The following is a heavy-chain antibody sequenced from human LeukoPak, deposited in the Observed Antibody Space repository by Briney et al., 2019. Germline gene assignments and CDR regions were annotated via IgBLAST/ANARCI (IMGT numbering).Heavy chain of an antibody. CDR3: AKGRGAFDI. CDR2: ISGSSSNT. CDR1: SYTFMSHG. V-gene: IGHV1-18*01. J-gene: IGHJ3*02. D-gene: IGHD3-10*01. Sequence: ASVKVSCKAYSYTFMSHGISWVRQAPGQGLEWMGWISGSSSNTNYAQRLQGRVTMTTDTSTTTAYMELRSLRSDDTAVYYCAKGRGAFDIWGQGTMVTVSS.